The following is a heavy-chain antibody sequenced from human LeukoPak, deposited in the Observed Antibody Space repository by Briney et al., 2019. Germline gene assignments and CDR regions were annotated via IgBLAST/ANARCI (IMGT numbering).Heavy chain of an antibody. V-gene: IGHV3-49*03. CDR1: GFTFGDYA. Sequence: SGGSLRLSCTASGFTFGDYAMSWFRQAPGKGLEWVGFIRSKAYGGTTEYAASVKGRFTISRDDSKSIAYLQMNSLKTEDTAVYCCTRDYLVGLSYYYYYMDVWGKGTTVTVSS. CDR2: IRSKAYGGTT. D-gene: IGHD1-26*01. J-gene: IGHJ6*03. CDR3: TRDYLVGLSYYYYYMDV.